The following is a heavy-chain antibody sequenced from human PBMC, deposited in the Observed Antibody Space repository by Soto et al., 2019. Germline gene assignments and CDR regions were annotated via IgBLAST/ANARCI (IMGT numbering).Heavy chain of an antibody. D-gene: IGHD5-12*01. V-gene: IGHV3-53*01. CDR2: IYSGGTI. CDR1: GFTVTINY. Sequence: EVQVVESGGGLVQPGGSLRLSCAVSGFTVTINYMSWVRQAPGKGLEWVSVIYSGGTIYYADSVKGRFTISRDTSKNPRYLQMNSLRGDDTAVYYCHGYGYWGQGTLVTVSS. CDR3: HGYGY. J-gene: IGHJ4*02.